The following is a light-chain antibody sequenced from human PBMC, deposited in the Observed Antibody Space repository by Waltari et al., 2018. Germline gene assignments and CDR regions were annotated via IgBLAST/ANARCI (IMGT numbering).Light chain of an antibody. J-gene: IGKJ3*01. CDR2: STS. CDR1: QSITPY. V-gene: IGKV1-39*01. CDR3: QQSFRTPRT. Sequence: DIQMTQSPSSLTASVGDRFIVTCRASQSITPYLNCFQQRPGKAPTLLIHSTSTLHYVVPSRFSCNASVIYFSLTISPLQPEDFATYYCQQSFRTPRTFGQGTKV.